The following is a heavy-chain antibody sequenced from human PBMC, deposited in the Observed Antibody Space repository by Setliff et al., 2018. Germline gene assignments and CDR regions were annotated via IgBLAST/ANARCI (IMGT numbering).Heavy chain of an antibody. D-gene: IGHD2-15*01. Sequence: GGSLRLSCVVSGLTVSNDFMGWVRQAPGKGLEWVSVIYNIGETRYADSVKGRFTISRDKSKNTLYLQMDSLRAEDTAAYYCAKNLRGVGFYMGVWGKGTTVTVSS. CDR2: IYNIGET. CDR1: GLTVSNDF. J-gene: IGHJ6*03. CDR3: AKNLRGVGFYMGV. V-gene: IGHV3-53*01.